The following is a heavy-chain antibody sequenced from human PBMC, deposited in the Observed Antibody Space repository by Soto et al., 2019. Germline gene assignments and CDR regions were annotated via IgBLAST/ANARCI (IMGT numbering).Heavy chain of an antibody. D-gene: IGHD3-22*01. CDR3: AIEISNGRSYSFDLDA. V-gene: IGHV5-51*01. Sequence: PAEALNISCKGSGYTFTDYWIGWVRQLPGKGLEWMGIIYPGDSDTRYSPSFQGHVTITVDKSTNTAYLQWNTLRASDTAMYYCAIEISNGRSYSFDLDAWVQGTKVSV. CDR2: IYPGDSDT. CDR1: GYTFTDYW. J-gene: IGHJ6*02.